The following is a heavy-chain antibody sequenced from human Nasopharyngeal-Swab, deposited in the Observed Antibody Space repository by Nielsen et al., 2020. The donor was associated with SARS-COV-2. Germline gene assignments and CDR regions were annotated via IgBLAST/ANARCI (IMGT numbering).Heavy chain of an antibody. V-gene: IGHV3-11*04. CDR2: ISSSGSTI. D-gene: IGHD1-1*01. CDR1: GFTFSDYY. Sequence: GESLKISCAASGFTFSDYYMSWIRQAPGKGLEWVSYISSSGSTIYYADSVEGRFTISRDNAKNSLYLQMNSLRAEDTAVYYCVREGPTGTTIWGQGTLVTVSS. J-gene: IGHJ4*02. CDR3: VREGPTGTTI.